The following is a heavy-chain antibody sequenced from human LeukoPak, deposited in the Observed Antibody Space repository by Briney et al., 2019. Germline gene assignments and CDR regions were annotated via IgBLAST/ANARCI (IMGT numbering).Heavy chain of an antibody. V-gene: IGHV1-18*04. CDR3: ARDPTNTSGRYAYHDY. D-gene: IGHD6-19*01. Sequence: ASVKVSCKASGYTFTHHGISWVRQAPGQGLEWMGWVSCFNGDTHYAQKFQGRVTMTRDTSTTTAYMELRSLRSDDTALYYCARDPTNTSGRYAYHDYWGQGTLVTVSS. J-gene: IGHJ4*02. CDR2: VSCFNGDT. CDR1: GYTFTHHG.